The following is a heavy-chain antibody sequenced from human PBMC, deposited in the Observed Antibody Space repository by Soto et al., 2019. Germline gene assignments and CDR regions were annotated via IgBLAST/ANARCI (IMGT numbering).Heavy chain of an antibody. CDR3: ARVSYNWNYDYYYYGMDV. D-gene: IGHD1-7*01. Sequence: SETLSLTCTVSGGSISSGGYYWSWIRQHPGKGLEWIGYIYYSGSTYYNPSLKSRVTISVDTSKNQFSLKLSSVTAADTAVYYCARVSYNWNYDYYYYGMDVWGQGTTVTVSS. V-gene: IGHV4-31*03. CDR1: GGSISSGGYY. CDR2: IYYSGST. J-gene: IGHJ6*02.